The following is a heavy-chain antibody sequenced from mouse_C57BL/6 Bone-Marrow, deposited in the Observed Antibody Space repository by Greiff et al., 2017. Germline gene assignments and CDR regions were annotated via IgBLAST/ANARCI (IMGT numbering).Heavy chain of an antibody. CDR2: IYPGSGST. CDR3: ASLITTVVGYYFDY. J-gene: IGHJ2*01. CDR1: GYTFTSYW. Sequence: VQLQQPGAELVKPGASVKMSCKASGYTFTSYWTTWVKQRPGQGLEWIGDIYPGSGSTNYNEKFKSKATLTVDTSSSTAYMQLSSLTSEDSAVYYCASLITTVVGYYFDYWGQGTTLTVSS. D-gene: IGHD1-1*01. V-gene: IGHV1-55*01.